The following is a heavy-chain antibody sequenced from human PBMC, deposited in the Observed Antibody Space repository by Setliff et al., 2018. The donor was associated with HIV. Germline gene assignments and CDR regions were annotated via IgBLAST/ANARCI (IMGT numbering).Heavy chain of an antibody. D-gene: IGHD1-1*01. Sequence: GGSLRLSCTASGFTFDDYALTWVRQAPGKGLEWVANIKQDGSEKYYVDSVKGRFTISRDNAKNSLYLQMNSLRAEDTAVYYCVGYTGLRVYWGQGTLVTVSS. CDR2: IKQDGSEK. CDR1: GFTFDDYA. J-gene: IGHJ4*02. V-gene: IGHV3-7*03. CDR3: VGYTGLRVY.